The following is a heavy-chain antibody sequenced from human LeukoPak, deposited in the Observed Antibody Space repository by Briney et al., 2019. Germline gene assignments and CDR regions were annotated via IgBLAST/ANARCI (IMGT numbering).Heavy chain of an antibody. D-gene: IGHD5-24*01. CDR1: GFTFSSYA. Sequence: GGSLRLSCAASGFTFSSYAMHWVRQAPGKGLEWVAVISYDGSNKYYADSVKGRFTISRDNSKNTLYLQMNSLRAEDTAVYYCARGPDGYWGLGTLVTVSS. J-gene: IGHJ4*02. V-gene: IGHV3-30-3*01. CDR3: ARGPDGY. CDR2: ISYDGSNK.